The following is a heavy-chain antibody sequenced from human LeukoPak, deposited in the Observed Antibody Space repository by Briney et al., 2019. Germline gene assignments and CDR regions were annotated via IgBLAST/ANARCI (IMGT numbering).Heavy chain of an antibody. Sequence: SQTLSLTCAISGDSVSSKSTAWNWIRQSPSRGLEWLGRTCYRSKWYTGYAVSVKGRITINPDTSKNQFSLQLNSVTPEDTAVYYCARDSPLTTVTTFPYWYFDLWGRGTLVTVSS. V-gene: IGHV6-1*01. CDR2: TCYRSKWYT. D-gene: IGHD4-17*01. J-gene: IGHJ2*01. CDR1: GDSVSSKSTA. CDR3: ARDSPLTTVTTFPYWYFDL.